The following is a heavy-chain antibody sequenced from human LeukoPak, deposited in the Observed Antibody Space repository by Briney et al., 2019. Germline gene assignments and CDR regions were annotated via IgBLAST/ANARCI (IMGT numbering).Heavy chain of an antibody. V-gene: IGHV3-7*01. J-gene: IGHJ4*02. CDR1: GFTFSSYW. CDR2: IKQDGSEK. CDR3: AREAHYYDSSGYYWGYYFDY. D-gene: IGHD3-22*01. Sequence: QPGGSLRLSCAASGFTFSSYWMSWVRQAPGKGLEWVANIKQDGSEKYYVDSVKGRFTISRDNAKNSLYLQMNSLRAEDTAVYYCAREAHYYDSSGYYWGYYFDYWGQGTLVTVSS.